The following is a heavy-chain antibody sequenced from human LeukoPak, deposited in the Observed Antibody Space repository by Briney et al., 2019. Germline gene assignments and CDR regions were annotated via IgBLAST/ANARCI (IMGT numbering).Heavy chain of an antibody. Sequence: GGSLRLSCAASGFTVSSNYVSWVRQAPGKGLEWVSVIYSGGSTYYADSVKGRFTISRDNSKNTLYLQMNSLRAEDTAVYYCAREKGGIAAAWLGGAFDIWGQGTMVTVSS. D-gene: IGHD6-13*01. V-gene: IGHV3-53*01. J-gene: IGHJ3*02. CDR2: IYSGGST. CDR3: AREKGGIAAAWLGGAFDI. CDR1: GFTVSSNY.